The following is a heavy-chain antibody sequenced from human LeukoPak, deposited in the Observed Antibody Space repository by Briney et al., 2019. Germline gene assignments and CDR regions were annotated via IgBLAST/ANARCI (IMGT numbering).Heavy chain of an antibody. D-gene: IGHD4-17*01. Sequence: ASVKVSCKASGYTFTSYDINWVRQAPGQGLEWMGWMNPNSGNTGYAQKFQGRVTMTRDTSISTAYMELSSLRSEDTAVYYCARGKESDYGDYWFDPWGQGTLVTVSS. J-gene: IGHJ5*02. CDR3: ARGKESDYGDYWFDP. CDR1: GYTFTSYD. CDR2: MNPNSGNT. V-gene: IGHV1-8*01.